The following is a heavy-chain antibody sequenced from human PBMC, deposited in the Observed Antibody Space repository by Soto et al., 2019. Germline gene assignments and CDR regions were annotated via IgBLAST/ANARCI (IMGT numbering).Heavy chain of an antibody. J-gene: IGHJ5*02. CDR2: IYYSGST. CDR1: GGSISSYY. V-gene: IGHV4-59*01. Sequence: PSETLSLTCTVSGGSISSYYWSWIRQPPGKGLEWIGYIYYSGSTNYNPSLKSRVTISVDTSKNQFSLKLSSVTAADTAVYYCARDGSGISFDCFDPWGQGTLVTPPQ. D-gene: IGHD3-10*01. CDR3: ARDGSGISFDCFDP.